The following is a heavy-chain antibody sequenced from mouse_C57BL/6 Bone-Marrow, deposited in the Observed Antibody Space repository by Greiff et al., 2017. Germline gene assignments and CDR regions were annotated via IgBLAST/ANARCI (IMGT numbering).Heavy chain of an antibody. J-gene: IGHJ1*03. CDR3: ARDYGSSSYWYFDV. CDR2: IYPGDGDT. V-gene: IGHV1-80*01. D-gene: IGHD1-1*01. Sequence: VMLVESGAELVKPGASVKISCKASGYAFSSYWMNWVKQRPGKGLEWIGQIYPGDGDTNYNGKFKGKATLTADKSSSTAYMQLSSLTSEDSAVYFCARDYGSSSYWYFDVWGTGTTVTVSS. CDR1: GYAFSSYW.